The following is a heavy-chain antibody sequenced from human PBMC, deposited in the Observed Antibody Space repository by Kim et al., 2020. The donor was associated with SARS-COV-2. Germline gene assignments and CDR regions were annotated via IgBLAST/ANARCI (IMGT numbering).Heavy chain of an antibody. D-gene: IGHD3-10*01. V-gene: IGHV4-34*01. CDR1: GGSFSGYY. Sequence: SETLSLTCAVYGGSFSGYYWSWIRQPPGKGLEWIGEINHSGSTNYNPSLKSRVTISVDTSKNQFSLKLSSVTAADTAVYYCARAVPRGVRGVTPFLGGMDVWGQGTTVTVSS. CDR3: ARAVPRGVRGVTPFLGGMDV. CDR2: INHSGST. J-gene: IGHJ6*02.